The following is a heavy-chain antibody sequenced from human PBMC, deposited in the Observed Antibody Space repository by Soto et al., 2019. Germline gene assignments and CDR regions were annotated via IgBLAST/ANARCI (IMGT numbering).Heavy chain of an antibody. Sequence: SETLSLTCTVSGGSVNTDRYYWSWIRQSPGKGLEWIGYILHAGSTNYNPSLNSRVTISLDTSKNQFSLYLSSVTAADTAVYYCARERGFLELDYWGQGILVTVSS. D-gene: IGHD3-3*01. CDR3: ARERGFLELDY. CDR2: ILHAGST. J-gene: IGHJ4*02. V-gene: IGHV4-61*01. CDR1: GGSVNTDRYY.